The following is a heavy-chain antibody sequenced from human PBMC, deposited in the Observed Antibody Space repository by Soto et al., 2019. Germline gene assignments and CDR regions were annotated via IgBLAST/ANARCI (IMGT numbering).Heavy chain of an antibody. CDR3: AKDWPGTSSVTLDY. CDR2: IVANGEMT. Sequence: EVHLLESGGGLVQPGGSLRLSCTPSGFAFGGYAMTWVRQAPGRGLEWVSAIVANGEMTYYADSVKGRFTISRDNSKNTLYLQMSSLRPEDTAVYYCAKDWPGTSSVTLDYWAQGPLVTVSS. D-gene: IGHD4-17*01. J-gene: IGHJ4*02. CDR1: GFAFGGYA. V-gene: IGHV3-23*01.